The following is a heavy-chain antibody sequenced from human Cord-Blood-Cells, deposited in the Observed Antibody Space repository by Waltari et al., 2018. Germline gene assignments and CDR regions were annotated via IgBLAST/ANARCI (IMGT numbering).Heavy chain of an antibody. CDR3: ARNGITIFGVVPEEYWFDP. CDR2: SNPNSGGT. V-gene: IGHV1-2*02. J-gene: IGHJ5*02. Sequence: QVQLVQSGAEVKKPGASVKVSCKASGYTFTGYYMHWVRQAPGQGLEWMGWSNPNSGGTNYAQKFQGRVTMTRDTSISTAYMELSRLRSDDTAVYYCARNGITIFGVVPEEYWFDPWGQGTLVTVSS. D-gene: IGHD3-3*01. CDR1: GYTFTGYY.